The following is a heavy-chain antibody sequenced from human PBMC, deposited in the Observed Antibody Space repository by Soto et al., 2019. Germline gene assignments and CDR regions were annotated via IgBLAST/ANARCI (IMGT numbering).Heavy chain of an antibody. D-gene: IGHD4-17*01. CDR2: IIPIFGTA. V-gene: IGHV1-69*01. CDR3: ARRRDYGDYVGKYYYYGMDV. CDR1: GGTFSSYA. Sequence: QVQLVQSGAEVKKPGSAVKVSCKASGGTFSSYAISWVRQAPGQGLEWMGGIIPIFGTANYAQKFQGRVTITADESTSTVYMELSSLRSEDTVVYYCARRRDYGDYVGKYYYYGMDVWGQGTTVTVSS. J-gene: IGHJ6*02.